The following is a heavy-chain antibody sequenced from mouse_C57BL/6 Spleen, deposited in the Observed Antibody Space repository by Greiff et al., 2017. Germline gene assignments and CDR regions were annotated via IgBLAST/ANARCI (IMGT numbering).Heavy chain of an antibody. CDR3: ARYGNYEGY. D-gene: IGHD2-1*01. CDR2: IDPSDSYT. J-gene: IGHJ2*01. V-gene: IGHV1-50*01. Sequence: QVQLQQSGAELVKPGASVKLSCKASGYTFTSYWMQWVKQRPGQGLEWIGEIDPSDSYTNYNQKFKGKATLTVDTSSSTAYMQLSSLTSEDSAVYYCARYGNYEGYWGQGTTLTVSS. CDR1: GYTFTSYW.